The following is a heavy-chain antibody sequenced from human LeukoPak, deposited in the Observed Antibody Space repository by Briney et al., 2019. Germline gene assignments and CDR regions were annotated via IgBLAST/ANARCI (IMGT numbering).Heavy chain of an antibody. Sequence: GASVKVSCKASGYTFSSYGMHWVRQAPGQRLEWMGMINAGNADTNYPQKFQGRVTITRDTSASTAYMELSSLGSEDTAVYYCARELWNVEFDYWGQGTLVTVSS. D-gene: IGHD1-1*01. CDR2: INAGNADT. CDR3: ARELWNVEFDY. CDR1: GYTFSSYG. V-gene: IGHV1-3*01. J-gene: IGHJ4*02.